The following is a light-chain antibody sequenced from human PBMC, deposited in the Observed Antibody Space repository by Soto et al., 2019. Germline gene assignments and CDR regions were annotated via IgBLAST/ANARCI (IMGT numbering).Light chain of an antibody. V-gene: IGKV1-5*03. Sequence: DIQMTQSPSTMSASLGDRVTITCRASQSINSLLAWFQQKPGKAPEILIYKASSLESGVPSRFSGSGSGTEFTLTISSLQPDDSATYYCLQYYDYRTFGQGTKVDIK. CDR2: KAS. CDR3: LQYYDYRT. J-gene: IGKJ1*01. CDR1: QSINSL.